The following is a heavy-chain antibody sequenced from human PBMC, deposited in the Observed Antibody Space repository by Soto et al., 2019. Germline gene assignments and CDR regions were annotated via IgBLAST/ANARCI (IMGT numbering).Heavy chain of an antibody. J-gene: IGHJ4*02. CDR3: AHGRSSGDWNGGYFDY. CDR1: GFSLTASPVG. Sequence: QITLKESGPTLLTPTQTLALTCTFSGFSLTASPVGVGWIRQSPGKALEWLALIYWDDDKRYNPSLKSRLTIIKDTPQNQVVLIMTNVDPVDTATYYCAHGRSSGDWNGGYFDYWGQGSLVTVSS. D-gene: IGHD2-21*02. CDR2: IYWDDDK. V-gene: IGHV2-5*02.